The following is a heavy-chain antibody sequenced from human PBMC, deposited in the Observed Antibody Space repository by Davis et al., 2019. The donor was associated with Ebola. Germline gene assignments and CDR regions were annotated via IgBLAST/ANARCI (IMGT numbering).Heavy chain of an antibody. D-gene: IGHD3-3*01. J-gene: IGHJ6*02. CDR1: GYTFTGYY. CDR3: ARDFYGDLRGMDV. Sequence: ASVKVSCKASGYTFTGYYMHWVRQAPGQGLEWMGIINPSGGSTSYAQKFQGRVTMTRDTSTSTVYMELSSLRSEDTAVYYCARDFYGDLRGMDVWGQGTTVTVSS. V-gene: IGHV1-46*03. CDR2: INPSGGST.